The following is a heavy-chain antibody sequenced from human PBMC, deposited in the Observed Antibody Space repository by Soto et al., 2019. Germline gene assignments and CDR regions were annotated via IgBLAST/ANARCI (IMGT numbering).Heavy chain of an antibody. CDR1: GLTFSSYA. CDR3: ARDTFGITGTFDY. Sequence: GGSLRLSCAASGLTFSSYAMQWVRQAPGKGLEWVAVISYDGSNKYYADSVKGRFTISRDNSKNTLYLQMNSLRAEDTAVYYCARDTFGITGTFDYWGQGTLVTVSS. V-gene: IGHV3-30-3*01. J-gene: IGHJ4*02. D-gene: IGHD1-7*01. CDR2: ISYDGSNK.